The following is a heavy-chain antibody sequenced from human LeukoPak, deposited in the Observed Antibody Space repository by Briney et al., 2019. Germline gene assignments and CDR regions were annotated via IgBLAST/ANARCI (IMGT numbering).Heavy chain of an antibody. V-gene: IGHV4-38-2*01. J-gene: IGHJ4*02. CDR1: GYFFISGYC. CDR2: FHHSGNT. Sequence: SETLSLTCALSGYFFISGYCCGWIRQPPGKGLEWIGGFHHSGNTYYNPSLKSRVTISLDTSKNEFSLKLNSVTATATAVYYSARVDFNFDSWGSYALVFWGQGTLVTVSS. CDR3: ARVDFNFDSWGSYALVF. D-gene: IGHD3-16*01.